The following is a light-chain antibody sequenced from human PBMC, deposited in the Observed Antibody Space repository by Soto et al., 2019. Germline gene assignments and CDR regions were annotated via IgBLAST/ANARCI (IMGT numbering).Light chain of an antibody. CDR2: GAS. CDR1: QSVGSSH. J-gene: IGKJ1*01. V-gene: IGKV3-20*01. Sequence: EILLTQSPGTLYLSPGERAPLSCRASQSVGSSHLAWYQQKPGQAPRLLIYGASSRATGIPDRFSGSGSETDFTLTISRLEPEDFAVYYCQQYGSAPWTFGQGTNVDIK. CDR3: QQYGSAPWT.